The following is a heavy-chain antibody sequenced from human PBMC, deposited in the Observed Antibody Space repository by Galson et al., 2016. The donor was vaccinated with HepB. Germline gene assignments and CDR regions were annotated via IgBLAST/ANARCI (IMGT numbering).Heavy chain of an antibody. J-gene: IGHJ4*02. CDR3: ARTGVSNMSRGLVIPIFDF. Sequence: SVKVSCKASGYTFTSYGLSWVRQAPGQGFQWLGWISPYNGITHFALNLQGRVTMTTDTSTSTAYLELRSLRSDDTGVYYCARTGVSNMSRGLVIPIFDFWGQGTLVAVSS. CDR2: ISPYNGIT. D-gene: IGHD3-10*01. V-gene: IGHV1-18*04. CDR1: GYTFTSYG.